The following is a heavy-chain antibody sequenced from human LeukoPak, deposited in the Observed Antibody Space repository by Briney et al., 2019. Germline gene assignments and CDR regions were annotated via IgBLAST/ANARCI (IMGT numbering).Heavy chain of an antibody. V-gene: IGHV1-18*01. D-gene: IGHD3-3*01. CDR2: ISAYNGNT. Sequence: ASVKVSCKASGYTFTIYGISWVRQAPGQGLEWMGWISAYNGNTNYAQKLQGRVTMTTDTSTSTAYMELRSLRSDDTAVHYCAREERRGIFGVVTYGMDVWGQGTTVTVSS. CDR3: AREERRGIFGVVTYGMDV. J-gene: IGHJ6*02. CDR1: GYTFTIYG.